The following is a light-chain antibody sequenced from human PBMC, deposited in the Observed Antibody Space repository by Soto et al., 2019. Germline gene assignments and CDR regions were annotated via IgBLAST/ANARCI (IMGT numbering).Light chain of an antibody. CDR2: GAS. Sequence: EIVLTQSPGTLSLSPGERATLSCKASQSVTSSYLAWYQQKPGQAPRLLSYGASTSATGMPDRFSGSGSVTDFTLTISRLEPDDFAVYYCQQYGLSFTFGPGTKVDSK. V-gene: IGKV3-20*01. CDR3: QQYGLSFT. J-gene: IGKJ3*01. CDR1: QSVTSSY.